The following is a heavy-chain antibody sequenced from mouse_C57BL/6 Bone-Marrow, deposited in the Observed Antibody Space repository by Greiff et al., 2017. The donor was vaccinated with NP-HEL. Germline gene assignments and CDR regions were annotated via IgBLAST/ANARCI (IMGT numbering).Heavy chain of an antibody. J-gene: IGHJ2*01. CDR3: ARGASTTVVYFDY. Sequence: VQLKESGPGLVKPSQSLSLTCSVTGYSITSGYYWNWIRQFPGNKLEWMGYISYDGSNKYNPSLKNRISITRDTSKNQFFLKLNSVTTEDTATYYCARGASTTVVYFDYWGQGTTLTVSS. V-gene: IGHV3-6*01. CDR1: GYSITSGYY. CDR2: ISYDGSN. D-gene: IGHD1-1*01.